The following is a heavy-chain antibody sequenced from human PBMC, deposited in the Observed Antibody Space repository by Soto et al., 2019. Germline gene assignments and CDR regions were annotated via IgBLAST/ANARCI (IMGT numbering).Heavy chain of an antibody. CDR2: ISASGVTT. Sequence: GGSLRLSCAVSGFTFSSSAMSWVRQAPGKGLEWVSAISASGVTTYYADSVEGRFTISRDNSKNTLHLQMNSLGAEDTALYYCAKMAYFGDPPGGDSWGQGTLVTVSS. V-gene: IGHV3-23*01. J-gene: IGHJ4*02. CDR1: GFTFSSSA. CDR3: AKMAYFGDPPGGDS. D-gene: IGHD3-10*01.